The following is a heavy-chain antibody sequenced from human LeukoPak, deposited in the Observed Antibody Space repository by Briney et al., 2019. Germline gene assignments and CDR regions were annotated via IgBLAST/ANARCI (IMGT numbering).Heavy chain of an antibody. CDR3: ARAGYDFWSGYSPGNWFDP. V-gene: IGHV4-31*01. J-gene: IGHJ5*02. D-gene: IGHD3-3*01. CDR1: GGSISSGGYY. CDR2: IYYSGST. Sequence: SETLSLTCTVSGGSISSGGYYWSWIRQHPGKGLEWIGYIYYSGSTYYNPSLKSLVTISVDTSKNQFSLKLSSVTAADTAVYYCARAGYDFWSGYSPGNWFDPWGQGTLVTVSS.